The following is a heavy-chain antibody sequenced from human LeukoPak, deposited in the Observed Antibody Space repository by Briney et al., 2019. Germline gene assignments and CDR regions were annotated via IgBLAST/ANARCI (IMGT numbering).Heavy chain of an antibody. Sequence: GGSLRLSCAASGFTFSSYSMNWVRQAPGKGLEWVSYISSSSSTIYYADSVKGRFTISRDNAKNSLYLQMNSLRAEDTAVYYCAREKVVDDYVWGSYRYILDYWGQGTLVTVSS. D-gene: IGHD3-16*02. CDR1: GFTFSSYS. V-gene: IGHV3-48*04. J-gene: IGHJ4*02. CDR2: ISSSSSTI. CDR3: AREKVVDDYVWGSYRYILDY.